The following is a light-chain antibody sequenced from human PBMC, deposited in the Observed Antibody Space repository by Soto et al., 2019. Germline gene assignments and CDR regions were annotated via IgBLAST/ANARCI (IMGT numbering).Light chain of an antibody. CDR2: DAS. J-gene: IGKJ2*01. CDR1: QGISTY. V-gene: IGKV1-39*01. Sequence: DIQMTQSPSSLSASVGDRVTITCRASQGISTYLVWYQQRQGRAPKLLIYDASSLLSGVPSRFSGSGSGTDFTLTNSSFQPEDFATYYCQQIYRTPYTFGQGTKLETK. CDR3: QQIYRTPYT.